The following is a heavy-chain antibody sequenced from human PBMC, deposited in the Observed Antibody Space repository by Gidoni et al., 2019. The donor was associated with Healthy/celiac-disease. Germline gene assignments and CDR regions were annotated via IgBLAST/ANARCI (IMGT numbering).Heavy chain of an antibody. CDR2: ISSSSSTI. V-gene: IGHV3-48*02. Sequence: EVQLVESGGGLVQPGGSLRLSCAASGFTFSSYSMNWVRQAPGKGLEWVSYISSSSSTIYYADSVKGRFTISRDNAKNSLYLQMNSLRDEDTAVYYCARDYDFWSGYNHYYYYMDVWGKGTTVTVSS. J-gene: IGHJ6*03. D-gene: IGHD3-3*01. CDR1: GFTFSSYS. CDR3: ARDYDFWSGYNHYYYYMDV.